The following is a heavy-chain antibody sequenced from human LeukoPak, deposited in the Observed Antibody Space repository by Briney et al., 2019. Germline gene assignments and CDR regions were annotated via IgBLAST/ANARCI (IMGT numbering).Heavy chain of an antibody. Sequence: SETLSLTCTVSGGSISSGSYYWSWIRQPAGKGLEWIGRIYTSGSTNYNPSLKSRVTISVDTSKNQFSLKLSSVTAAHTAVYYCARDCSSTSCPHDWFDPWRQGTLVTVCS. CDR2: IYTSGST. V-gene: IGHV4-61*02. J-gene: IGHJ5*02. CDR3: ARDCSSTSCPHDWFDP. CDR1: GGSISSGSYY. D-gene: IGHD2-2*01.